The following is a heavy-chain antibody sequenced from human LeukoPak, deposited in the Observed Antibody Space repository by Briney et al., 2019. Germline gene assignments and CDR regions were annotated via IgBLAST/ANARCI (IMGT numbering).Heavy chain of an antibody. Sequence: GGSLRLSCAASGFTFNTYDMHWVRQAPGKGLEWVSAICTAGDTYYPGSVKGRFTISRENVRNSLYLQMNSLRAGDTAVYYCARGRSQYYMDVWGKGTTVTVSS. CDR2: ICTAGDT. CDR3: ARGRSQYYMDV. J-gene: IGHJ6*03. CDR1: GFTFNTYD. V-gene: IGHV3-13*01. D-gene: IGHD3-10*01.